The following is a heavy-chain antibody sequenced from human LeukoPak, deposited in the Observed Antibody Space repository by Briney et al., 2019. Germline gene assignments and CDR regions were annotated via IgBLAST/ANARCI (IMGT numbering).Heavy chain of an antibody. D-gene: IGHD3-10*01. Sequence: GGSLRLSCAASGFTFSSYSMNWVRQAPGKGLEWVSSISSSSSYIYYADSVKGRFTISRDNAKNSLYLQMNSLRAEDTAVYYCARAPAPHYGSGSSHYYYGMDVWGQGTTVTVSS. J-gene: IGHJ6*02. CDR1: GFTFSSYS. V-gene: IGHV3-21*01. CDR2: ISSSSSYI. CDR3: ARAPAPHYGSGSSHYYYGMDV.